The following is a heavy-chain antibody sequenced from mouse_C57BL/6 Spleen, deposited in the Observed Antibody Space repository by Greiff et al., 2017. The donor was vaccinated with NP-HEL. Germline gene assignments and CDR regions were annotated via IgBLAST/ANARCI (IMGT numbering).Heavy chain of an antibody. CDR3: ARSWDGRYFDV. V-gene: IGHV5-9*01. Sequence: EVKLMESGGGLVKPGGSLKLSCAASGFTFSSYTMSWVRQTPEKRLEWVATISGGGGNTYYPDSVKGRFTISRDNAKNTLYLQMSSLRSEDTALYYCARSWDGRYFDVWGTGTTVTVSS. J-gene: IGHJ1*03. CDR1: GFTFSSYT. D-gene: IGHD4-1*01. CDR2: ISGGGGNT.